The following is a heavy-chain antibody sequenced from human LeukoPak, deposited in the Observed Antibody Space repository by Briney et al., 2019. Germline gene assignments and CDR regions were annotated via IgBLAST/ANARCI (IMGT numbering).Heavy chain of an antibody. D-gene: IGHD3-10*01. Sequence: GRSLRLSCAPSGFTFSSYGMHWVRQAPGKGLEWVAVIWYDGSNKYYADSVKGRFTIPRDNSKNTLYLQMNSLRAEDTAVYYCARGASSKRYYYGSGSHWDYYYYGMDVWGKGTTVTVSS. CDR3: ARGASSKRYYYGSGSHWDYYYYGMDV. CDR2: IWYDGSNK. J-gene: IGHJ6*04. CDR1: GFTFSSYG. V-gene: IGHV3-33*01.